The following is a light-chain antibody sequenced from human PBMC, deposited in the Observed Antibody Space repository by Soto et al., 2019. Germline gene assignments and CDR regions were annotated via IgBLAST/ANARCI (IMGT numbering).Light chain of an antibody. CDR2: DAS. CDR3: QQYNNYSPFT. V-gene: IGKV1-5*01. Sequence: EMTQSRSTLSAYVGDRVTITCRASQSISKWLAWCGQRPGKAPKRLMYDASGLEGGVGSRFSGSGSGAEFTLAISSLHLYDFATYFCQQYNNYSPFTLGGGTKVDSK. J-gene: IGKJ4*01. CDR1: QSISKW.